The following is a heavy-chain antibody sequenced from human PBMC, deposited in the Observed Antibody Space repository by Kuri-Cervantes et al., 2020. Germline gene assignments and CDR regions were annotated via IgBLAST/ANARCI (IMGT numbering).Heavy chain of an antibody. V-gene: IGHV1-46*01. CDR2: INPSGGST. D-gene: IGHD2-2*01. CDR3: GSISDCSSTSCPWDYYYGMDV. CDR1: GYTFTSYY. Sequence: ASVKVSCKASGYTFTSYYMHWVRQAPGQGPEWMGIINPSGGSTSYAQKFQGRVTMTRDTSTSTVYMELSSLRSEDTAVYYCGSISDCSSTSCPWDYYYGMDVWGQGTTVTVSS. J-gene: IGHJ6*02.